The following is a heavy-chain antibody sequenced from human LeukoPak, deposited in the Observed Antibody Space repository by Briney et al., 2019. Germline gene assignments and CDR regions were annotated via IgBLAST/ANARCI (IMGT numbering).Heavy chain of an antibody. D-gene: IGHD6-13*01. CDR2: IYYSGST. V-gene: IGHV4-39*01. CDR3: ARLHSSSWYVRYFQH. Sequence: SETLSLTCTVSGGSISSSSYYWGWIRQPPGKGLEWIGSIYYSGSTYYNPSLKSRVTISVDTSKNQFSLKLSSVTAADTAVYYCARLHSSSWYVRYFQHWGQGTLVTVSS. CDR1: GGSISSSSYY. J-gene: IGHJ1*01.